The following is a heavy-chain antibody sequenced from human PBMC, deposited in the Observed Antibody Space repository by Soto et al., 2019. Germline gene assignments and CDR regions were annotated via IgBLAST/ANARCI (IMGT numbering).Heavy chain of an antibody. V-gene: IGHV4-30-4*01. CDR1: GGSISNVNYC. Sequence: QVQLQESGPGLVKPSQTLSLTCTVSGGSISNVNYCWSWIRQSPDKGLEWIGHNYDGGSTYNNPSLESRLTMSVDTSKNQFSLKLSSVSAADTAVYYCTRGTSGDKVDYWGQGILVTVSS. CDR3: TRGTSGDKVDY. J-gene: IGHJ4*02. D-gene: IGHD3-16*01. CDR2: NYDGGST.